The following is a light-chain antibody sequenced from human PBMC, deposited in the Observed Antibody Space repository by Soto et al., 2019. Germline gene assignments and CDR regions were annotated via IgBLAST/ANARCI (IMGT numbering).Light chain of an antibody. CDR2: EVT. CDR1: SSDIGGYNY. V-gene: IGLV2-8*01. Sequence: QSALTQPPSESGSPGQSVTISCTGTSSDIGGYNYVSWYQQHPGKAPKLMIYEVTKRPSGVPDRFSGSRSGNTASLTVSGLQAEDEADYSCCSSAGSKYHYVFGTGTKVTVL. CDR3: CSSAGSKYHYV. J-gene: IGLJ1*01.